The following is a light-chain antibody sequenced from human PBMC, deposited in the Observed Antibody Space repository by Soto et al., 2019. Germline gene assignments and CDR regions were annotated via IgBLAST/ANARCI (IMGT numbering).Light chain of an antibody. CDR3: QQYDDLPIT. V-gene: IGKV1-12*01. J-gene: IGKJ5*01. CDR1: QGISSW. CDR2: AAS. Sequence: DIQMTQSPSSVSASVGDRVTITCRASQGISSWLAWYQQKPGKAPKLLIYAASSLATGVPSRFSGRGSGTDFTFTISSLQPEDVATYYCQQYDDLPITFGQGTRLEIK.